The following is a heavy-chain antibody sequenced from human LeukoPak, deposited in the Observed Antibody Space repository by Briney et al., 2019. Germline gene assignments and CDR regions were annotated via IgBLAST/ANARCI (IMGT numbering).Heavy chain of an antibody. D-gene: IGHD6-19*01. J-gene: IGHJ5*02. V-gene: IGHV4-39*01. CDR2: IYYSGHA. Sequence: SETLSLTCTVSGGSLSSNSFYWGWIRQPPGKGLEWLGSIYYSGHAYYNPSLKSQVTISVDTSKNQFSLKLSSVTAADTAVYYCAKLYFGSGHAWFDRWGQGTLITVSS. CDR3: AKLYFGSGHAWFDR. CDR1: GGSLSSNSFY.